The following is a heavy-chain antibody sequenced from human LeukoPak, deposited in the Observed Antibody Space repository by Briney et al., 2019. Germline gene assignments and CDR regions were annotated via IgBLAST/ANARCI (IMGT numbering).Heavy chain of an antibody. J-gene: IGHJ4*02. CDR2: INTNTGNP. D-gene: IGHD6-19*01. CDR1: GYTFSNYA. CDR3: AREIYSSLYY. Sequence: GASVKVSCKASGYTFSNYAMNWARQAAGQGHEWMGWINTNTGNPTYAQGFTGRFVFSLDTSVSTAYLQISSLKAEDTAVYYCAREIYSSLYYWGQGTLVTVSS. V-gene: IGHV7-4-1*02.